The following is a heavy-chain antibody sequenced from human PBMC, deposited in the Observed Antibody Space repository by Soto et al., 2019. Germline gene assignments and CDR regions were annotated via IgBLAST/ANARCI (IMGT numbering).Heavy chain of an antibody. J-gene: IGHJ6*02. CDR2: IIPIFGTA. D-gene: IGHD6-19*01. CDR1: GGTFSSYA. CDR3: AREAVAGTYYYYYGMDV. V-gene: IGHV1-69*01. Sequence: QVQLVQSGAEVKKPGSSVKVSCKASGGTFSSYAISWVRQAPGQGLEWMGGIIPIFGTANYAQKFQGRVTITADESTSTAYMELSSLRSEDTAVYYCAREAVAGTYYYYYGMDVWGQGTTVTVSS.